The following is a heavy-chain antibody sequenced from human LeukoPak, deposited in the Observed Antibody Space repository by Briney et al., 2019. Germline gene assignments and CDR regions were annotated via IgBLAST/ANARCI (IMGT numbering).Heavy chain of an antibody. D-gene: IGHD3-22*01. CDR1: GYTLTELS. V-gene: IGHV1-24*01. CDR3: ATSFKSYDSSGYYDY. Sequence: ASVKVSCKVSGYTLTELSMHWVRQAPGKGLEWMGGFDPEDGETIYAQKFQGRVTMTEDTSTDTAYMELSSLRSEDMAVYYCATSFKSYDSSGYYDYWGQGTLVTVSS. J-gene: IGHJ4*02. CDR2: FDPEDGET.